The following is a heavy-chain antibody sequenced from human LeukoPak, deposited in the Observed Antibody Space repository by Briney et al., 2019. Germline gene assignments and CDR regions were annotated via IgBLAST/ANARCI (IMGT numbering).Heavy chain of an antibody. V-gene: IGHV3-21*01. Sequence: GGSLRLSCAASGFTFSSYSMNWVRQAPGKGLGWVSSISSSSSYIYYADSVKGRFTISRDNAKNSLYLQMNSLRAEDTAVYYCARTDDYVWGSYRNLDYWGQGTLVTVSS. CDR1: GFTFSSYS. D-gene: IGHD3-16*02. J-gene: IGHJ4*02. CDR2: ISSSSSYI. CDR3: ARTDDYVWGSYRNLDY.